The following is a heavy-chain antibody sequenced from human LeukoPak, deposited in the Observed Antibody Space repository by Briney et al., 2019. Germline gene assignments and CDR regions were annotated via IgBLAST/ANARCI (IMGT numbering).Heavy chain of an antibody. CDR3: ARGIAVSGTEGGGY. Sequence: GGSLRLSCAASGFTFSSYWMHWVRQAPGKGLVWVSRINTDGRSTNYADSVKGPFTISRDNGKNTLYLQMNSLTAEDTALYYCARGIAVSGTEGGGYWGGGTVDTVPS. V-gene: IGHV3-74*01. J-gene: IGHJ4*02. CDR1: GFTFSSYW. CDR2: INTDGRST. D-gene: IGHD6-19*01.